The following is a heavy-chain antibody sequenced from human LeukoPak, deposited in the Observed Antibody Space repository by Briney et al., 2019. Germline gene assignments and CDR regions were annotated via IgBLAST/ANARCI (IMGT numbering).Heavy chain of an antibody. J-gene: IGHJ6*03. V-gene: IGHV1-46*01. CDR2: INPSGGST. D-gene: IGHD3-9*01. CDR3: ARDGSRLRYFDWLDRYYYYYYMDV. CDR1: GYTFTSYY. Sequence: ASVKVSCKASGYTFTSYYMHWVRQAPGQGLEWMGIINPSGGSTSYAQKFQGRVTMTRDTSTSTVYMELSSLRSEDTAVYYCARDGSRLRYFDWLDRYYYYYYMDVWGKGTTVTVSS.